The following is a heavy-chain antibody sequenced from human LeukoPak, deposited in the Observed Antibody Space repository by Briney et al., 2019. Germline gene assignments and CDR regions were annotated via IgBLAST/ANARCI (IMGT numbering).Heavy chain of an antibody. CDR1: GGSISSYY. J-gene: IGHJ4*02. V-gene: IGHV4-59*01. CDR3: ARVSGSYFYYFDY. CDR2: IYYSGST. Sequence: PSETPSLTCTVSGGSISSYYWSWIRQPPGKGLEWIGYIYYSGSTNYNPSLKSRVTISVDTSKNQFSLKLSSVTAADTAVYYCARVSGSYFYYFDYWGQGTLVTVSS. D-gene: IGHD1-26*01.